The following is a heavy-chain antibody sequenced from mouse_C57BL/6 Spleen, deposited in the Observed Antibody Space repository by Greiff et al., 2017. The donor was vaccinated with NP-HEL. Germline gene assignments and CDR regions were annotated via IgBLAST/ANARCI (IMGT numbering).Heavy chain of an antibody. CDR2: IRNKANNHAT. CDR1: GFTFSDAW. J-gene: IGHJ1*03. Sequence: EVQLVESGGGLVQPGGSMKLSCAASGFTFSDAWMDWVRQSPEKGLEWVAEIRNKANNHATYYAESVKGRFTISRDDSKSSVYLQMNSLRAEDTGIYYCTRPETTVVGYFDVWGTGTTVTVSS. V-gene: IGHV6-6*01. D-gene: IGHD1-1*01. CDR3: TRPETTVVGYFDV.